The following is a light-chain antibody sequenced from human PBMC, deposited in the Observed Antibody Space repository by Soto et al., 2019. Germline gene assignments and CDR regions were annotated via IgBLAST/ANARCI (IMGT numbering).Light chain of an antibody. V-gene: IGKV3-15*01. CDR2: GAS. Sequence: EIVMTQSPDTLSVSPGERATLSCRASQSVSDNLAWYQQKPGQPPRLLIYGASTRATGVPSRFSGSGSGRDFTLTISSLQSEDFAVYYCQHCNDWSAFGQGPRLEIK. CDR3: QHCNDWSA. CDR1: QSVSDN. J-gene: IGKJ5*01.